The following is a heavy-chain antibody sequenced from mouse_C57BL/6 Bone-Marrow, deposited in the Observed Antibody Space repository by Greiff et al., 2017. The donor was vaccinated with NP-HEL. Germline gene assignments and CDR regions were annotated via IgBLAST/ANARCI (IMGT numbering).Heavy chain of an antibody. CDR2: LYPGSCST. D-gene: IGHD1-1*01. Sequence: QVHVKQSGAELVKPGASVKMSCKASGYTFTSYWITWVKQRPGQGLEWIGDLYPGSCSTNYNEKFKSKATLTVDTSSSTAYMQLSSLTSEDSAVYYCASEDRGTTVVATNAMDYWGQGTSVTVSS. J-gene: IGHJ4*01. CDR1: GYTFTSYW. CDR3: ASEDRGTTVVATNAMDY. V-gene: IGHV1-55*01.